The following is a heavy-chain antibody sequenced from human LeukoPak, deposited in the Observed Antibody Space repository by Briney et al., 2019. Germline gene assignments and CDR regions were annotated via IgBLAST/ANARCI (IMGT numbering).Heavy chain of an antibody. Sequence: GGSLRLSCAASGFAFSSYAMSWVRQAPGKGLEWVSAISGSGGNTYYADSVKGRFTISRDNSKNTLYLQMNSLRAEDTAVYYCARVGGSYYYDSSGYFGYWGQGTLVTVSS. CDR1: GFAFSSYA. D-gene: IGHD3-22*01. CDR3: ARVGGSYYYDSSGYFGY. CDR2: ISGSGGNT. J-gene: IGHJ4*02. V-gene: IGHV3-23*01.